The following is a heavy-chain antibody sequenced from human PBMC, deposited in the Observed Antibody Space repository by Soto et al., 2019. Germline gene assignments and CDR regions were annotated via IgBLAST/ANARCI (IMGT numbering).Heavy chain of an antibody. CDR3: AYSSSWEYNWFDP. V-gene: IGHV1-2*02. CDR2: IIPNSGGA. Sequence: ASVKVSCKASGYTFTGYYMHWVRQAPGQGLEWMGGIIPNSGGANYAQKFQGRVTITRDESISTAYMELSSLRSEDTAVYYCAYSSSWEYNWFDPWGQGTLVTVSS. D-gene: IGHD6-13*01. J-gene: IGHJ5*02. CDR1: GYTFTGYY.